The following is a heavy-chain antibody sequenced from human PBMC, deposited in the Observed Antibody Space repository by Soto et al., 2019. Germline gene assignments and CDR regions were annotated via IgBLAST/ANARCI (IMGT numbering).Heavy chain of an antibody. V-gene: IGHV3-30-3*01. CDR2: ILYDGTNK. CDR3: VREWDY. J-gene: IGHJ4*02. CDR1: GFTFCTYV. Sequence: QVQLVESGGGVVQTGRSLRLSCAASGFTFCTYVMHWVRQPPGKGLEWVALILYDGTNKYYADSVRGRFTISRDNSKNTLSRQMNSLRTEDTAVYYCVREWDYWGQGTLVTVSS.